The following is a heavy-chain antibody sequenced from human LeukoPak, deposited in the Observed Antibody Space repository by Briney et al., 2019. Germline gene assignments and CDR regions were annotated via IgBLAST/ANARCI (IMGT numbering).Heavy chain of an antibody. CDR1: GGSISSGSYY. J-gene: IGHJ5*02. V-gene: IGHV4-61*02. CDR3: ARSTGDAPAMNWFDP. D-gene: IGHD7-27*01. CDR2: IYTSGST. Sequence: PSETLSLTCTVSGGSISSGSYYWSWIRQPAGKGLEWIGRIYTSGSTNCNPSLKSRVTISVDTSKNQFSLKLSSVTAADTAVYYCARSTGDAPAMNWFDPWGQGTLVTVSS.